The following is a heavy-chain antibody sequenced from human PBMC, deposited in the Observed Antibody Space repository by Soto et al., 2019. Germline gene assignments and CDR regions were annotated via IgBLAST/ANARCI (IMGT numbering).Heavy chain of an antibody. CDR2: IYHSGYT. CDR1: GGSISSGGYS. CDR3: ARDQLEGNWFDP. Sequence: QLQLQESGSGLVKPSQTLSLTCTVSGGSISSGGYSWNWIRQPPGKGLEWIGYIYHSGYTYYNPSLGSRVTISVDKSKTHFSLKLSSVTAADTAVYYCARDQLEGNWFDPWGQGTLVTVSS. V-gene: IGHV4-30-2*01. J-gene: IGHJ5*02. D-gene: IGHD1-1*01.